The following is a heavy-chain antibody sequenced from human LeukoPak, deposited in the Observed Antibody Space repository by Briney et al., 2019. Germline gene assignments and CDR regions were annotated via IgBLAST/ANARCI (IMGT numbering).Heavy chain of an antibody. CDR1: GVTFSSSW. CDR2: IRQDGSQK. D-gene: IGHD3-3*01. V-gene: IGHV3-7*01. Sequence: GGSLRLSCVASGVTFSSSWMSWVRQAPGKGPEWVANIRQDGSQKYYVDSVKGRFTISRDNAKNSMYLQMNSLRAEDTAVYYCAREARISIFGVVFDPWGQGTLVTVSS. J-gene: IGHJ5*02. CDR3: AREARISIFGVVFDP.